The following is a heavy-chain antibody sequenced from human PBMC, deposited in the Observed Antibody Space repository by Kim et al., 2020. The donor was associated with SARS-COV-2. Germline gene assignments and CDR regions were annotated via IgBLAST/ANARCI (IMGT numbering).Heavy chain of an antibody. J-gene: IGHJ4*02. CDR3: ARMDSSGWYYFDY. V-gene: IGHV3-53*01. Sequence: YAGSVKGRFTIARDNSKNTLYLQMNSLRAEDTAVYYCARMDSSGWYYFDYWGQGTLVTVSS. D-gene: IGHD6-19*01.